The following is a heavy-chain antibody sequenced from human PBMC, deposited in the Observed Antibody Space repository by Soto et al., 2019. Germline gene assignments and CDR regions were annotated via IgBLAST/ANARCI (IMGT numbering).Heavy chain of an antibody. CDR2: IRSKAYGGTT. D-gene: IGHD4-17*01. CDR1: GFTFGDYA. V-gene: IGHV3-49*04. J-gene: IGHJ3*02. Sequence: SLRLSCTASGFTFGDYAMSWVRQAPGKGLEWVGFIRSKAYGGTTEYAASVKGRFTISRDDSKSIAYLQMNSLKTEDTAVYYCTRDASYDYGGNSEAFDIWGQGTMVTVSS. CDR3: TRDASYDYGGNSEAFDI.